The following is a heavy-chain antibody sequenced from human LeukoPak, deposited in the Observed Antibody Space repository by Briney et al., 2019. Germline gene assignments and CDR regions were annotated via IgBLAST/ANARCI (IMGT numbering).Heavy chain of an antibody. J-gene: IGHJ3*02. CDR1: GGSISSGSYY. V-gene: IGHV4-61*02. CDR3: ASAPLRDGYGAFDI. CDR2: IYTSGNT. Sequence: PSQTLSLTCTVSGGSISSGSYYWSWIRQPAGKGLEWIGRIYTSGNTNYSPSLKSRVTISVDTSKNQFSLKLSSVTAADTAVYYCASAPLRDGYGAFDIWGQGTMVTVSS. D-gene: IGHD5-24*01.